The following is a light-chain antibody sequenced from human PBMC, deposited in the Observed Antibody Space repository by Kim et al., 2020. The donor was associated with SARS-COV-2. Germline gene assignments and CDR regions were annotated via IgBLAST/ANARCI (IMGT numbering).Light chain of an antibody. CDR3: QQHSKWPRAPS. Sequence: PGEGATLSCRASPSSGISLAWYQQTRGQATRLRIYDAAIRATGMPDRFSGVGFGTDYTLTTGGLDPEDFGVYFCQQHSKWPRAPSFGGGTKVDIK. CDR2: DAA. V-gene: IGKV3-11*01. CDR1: PSSGIS. J-gene: IGKJ4*01.